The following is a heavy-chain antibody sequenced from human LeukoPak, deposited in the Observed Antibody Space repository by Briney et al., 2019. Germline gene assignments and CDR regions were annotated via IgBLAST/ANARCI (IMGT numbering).Heavy chain of an antibody. V-gene: IGHV3-7*01. Sequence: GGSLRLSWAASGFTLSSYWMSWVRHAPGKGLEWVANINQDGSEKYYVDSVKGRFTISRDNAKNSLYLQMNSLRAEDGAVYYCARAGYWGQGTLVTVSS. J-gene: IGHJ4*02. CDR3: ARAGY. CDR1: GFTLSSYW. CDR2: INQDGSEK.